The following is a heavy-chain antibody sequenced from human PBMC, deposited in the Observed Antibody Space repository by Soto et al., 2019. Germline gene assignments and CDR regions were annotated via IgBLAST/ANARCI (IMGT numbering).Heavy chain of an antibody. CDR2: IIPIFGTA. D-gene: IGHD3-3*01. V-gene: IGHV1-69*13. CDR3: ARRGTYDFWSGHRNYYYYGMDV. J-gene: IGHJ6*02. Sequence: SVKVSCKASGGTFSSYAISWVRQAPGQGLEWMGGIIPIFGTANYAQKFQGRVTITADESTSTAYMELSSLRSEDTAVYYCARRGTYDFWSGHRNYYYYGMDVWGQGTTVTVSS. CDR1: GGTFSSYA.